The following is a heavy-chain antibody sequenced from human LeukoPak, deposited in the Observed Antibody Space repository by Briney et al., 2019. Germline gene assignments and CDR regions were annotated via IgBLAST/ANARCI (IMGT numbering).Heavy chain of an antibody. CDR1: GFTFSSYA. D-gene: IGHD2-21*01. Sequence: GGSLRLSCAASGFTFSSYAMHWVRQAPGKGLEWVAVISYDGSNKYYADSVKGRFTISRDNSKNTLYLQMNGLRAEDTAVYYCARGRAVDDDAFDIWGQGTMVTVSS. CDR3: ARGRAVDDDAFDI. V-gene: IGHV3-30-3*01. CDR2: ISYDGSNK. J-gene: IGHJ3*02.